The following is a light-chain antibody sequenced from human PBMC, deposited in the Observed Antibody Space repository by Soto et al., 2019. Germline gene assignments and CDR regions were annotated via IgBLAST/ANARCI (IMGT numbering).Light chain of an antibody. J-gene: IGKJ4*01. V-gene: IGKV3-11*01. CDR3: QPRSNWPLT. CDR2: DAS. Sequence: PGERATLSCRASQSVSSYLAWYQQKPGQAPRLLIYDASNRATGIPARFSGSGSGTDFTLTISSLEPEDFAVYYCQPRSNWPLTFGGGTKVEIK. CDR1: QSVSSY.